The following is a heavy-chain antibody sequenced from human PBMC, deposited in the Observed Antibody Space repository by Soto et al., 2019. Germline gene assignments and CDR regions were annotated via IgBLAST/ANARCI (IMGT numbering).Heavy chain of an antibody. CDR3: ARGQFITRITIFGVVRGFGAFDI. V-gene: IGHV3-23*01. CDR2: ISGSGGST. D-gene: IGHD3-3*01. J-gene: IGHJ3*02. CDR1: GFTFSSYA. Sequence: GGSLRLSCAASGFTFSSYAMSWVRQAPGKGLEWVSAISGSGGSTYYADSVKGRFTISRDNSKNTLYLQMNSLRAEDTAVYYCARGQFITRITIFGVVRGFGAFDIWGQGTMVTVSS.